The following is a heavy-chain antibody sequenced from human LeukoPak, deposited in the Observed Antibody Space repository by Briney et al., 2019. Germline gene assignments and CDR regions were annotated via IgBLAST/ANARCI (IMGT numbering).Heavy chain of an antibody. CDR3: TRDAADYFDSSASFDY. CDR2: IWYDGSRS. Sequence: SGKSLRLSCAASGFTFRSYSMHWVRQATGQGLEWVAVIWYDGSRSDYADSVKGRFTISRDNSKNTLFLQMNSLRGEDTAVYYCTRDAADYFDSSASFDYWGQGTLVTVSS. D-gene: IGHD3-22*01. CDR1: GFTFRSYS. J-gene: IGHJ4*02. V-gene: IGHV3-30*04.